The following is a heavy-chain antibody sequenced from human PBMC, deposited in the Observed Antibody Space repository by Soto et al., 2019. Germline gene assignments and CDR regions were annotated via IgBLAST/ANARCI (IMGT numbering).Heavy chain of an antibody. Sequence: QVQLVESGGGVVQPGRSLRLSCAASGFTFSSYGMHWVRQAPGKGLEWVAVISYDGSNKYYADSVKGRFTVSRDKSKNSLYLQVNRLRAEDTDVYYCAKDKVPVVVTAPFDYWGQGSLVTVSS. V-gene: IGHV3-30*18. CDR3: AKDKVPVVVTAPFDY. CDR2: ISYDGSNK. J-gene: IGHJ4*02. D-gene: IGHD2-21*02. CDR1: GFTFSSYG.